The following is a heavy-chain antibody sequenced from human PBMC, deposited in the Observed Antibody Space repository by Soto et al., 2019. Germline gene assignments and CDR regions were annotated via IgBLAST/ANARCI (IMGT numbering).Heavy chain of an antibody. CDR2: IYTSGST. Sequence: QVQLQESGPGLVKPSETLSLTCTVSGGSISSYYWSWIRQPAGKGLEWIGRIYTSGSTNYNPSLRRRVTMSVDTSKSQFALKLSSVTAAETAVYYCARGPAYCSGGSCYSPYYFDYWGQVTLVTVSS. D-gene: IGHD2-15*01. CDR3: ARGPAYCSGGSCYSPYYFDY. J-gene: IGHJ4*02. CDR1: GGSISSYY. V-gene: IGHV4-4*07.